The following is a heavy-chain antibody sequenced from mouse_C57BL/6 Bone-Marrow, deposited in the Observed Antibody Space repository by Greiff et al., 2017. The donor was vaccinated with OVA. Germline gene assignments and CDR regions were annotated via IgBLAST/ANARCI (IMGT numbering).Heavy chain of an antibody. D-gene: IGHD1-1*01. CDR1: GFTFSSYA. Sequence: EVHLVESGGGLVKPGGSLKLSCAASGFTFSSYAMSWVRQTPEKRLEWVATISDGGSYTYYPDNVKGRFTISRDNAKNNLYLQMSHLKSEDTAMYYCARAITTVVSPMDYWGQGTSVTVSS. V-gene: IGHV5-4*01. CDR2: ISDGGSYT. J-gene: IGHJ4*01. CDR3: ARAITTVVSPMDY.